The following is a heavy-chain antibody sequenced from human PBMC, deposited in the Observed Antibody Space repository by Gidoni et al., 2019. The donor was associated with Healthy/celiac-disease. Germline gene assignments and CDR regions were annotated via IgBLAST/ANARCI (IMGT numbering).Heavy chain of an antibody. CDR2: IYYSGST. CDR3: ASLRIAAAGGNWYFDL. J-gene: IGHJ2*01. D-gene: IGHD6-13*01. CDR1: GGSISRYY. V-gene: IGHV4-59*01. Sequence: QVQLQESGPGLVKPSETLSLTCTVSGGSISRYYWSWIRQPPGKGLEWIGYIYYSGSTNYNPSLKIRVTISVDTSNNQFSLKLSAVTAADTAVYYCASLRIAAAGGNWYFDLWGRGTLVTVSS.